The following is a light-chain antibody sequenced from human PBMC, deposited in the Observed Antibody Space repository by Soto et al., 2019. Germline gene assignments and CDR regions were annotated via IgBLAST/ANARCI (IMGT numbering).Light chain of an antibody. Sequence: AIQLTQSPSSLSASVGARVTITCRASQGISSNLPGYHQKPGKAHKVLIYDASSLESVAPSSFIDSGSGTDFALTVSGLQLDDFSTYYCQQSTAYHFAFGGGTKVEI. V-gene: IGKV1-13*02. CDR2: DAS. J-gene: IGKJ4*01. CDR1: QGISSN. CDR3: QQSTAYHFA.